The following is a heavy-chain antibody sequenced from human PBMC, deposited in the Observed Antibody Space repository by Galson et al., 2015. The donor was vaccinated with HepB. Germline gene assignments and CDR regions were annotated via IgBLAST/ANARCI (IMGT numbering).Heavy chain of an antibody. D-gene: IGHD2-15*01. Sequence: SLRLSCAASGFTFSSYAMHWVRQAPGKGLEWVSAISGSGGSTYYADSVKGRFTISRDNSKNTLYLQMNSLRAEDTAVYYCAKRRRGYCSGGSCYSGWAFDIWGQGTMVTVSS. J-gene: IGHJ3*02. CDR2: ISGSGGST. CDR3: AKRRRGYCSGGSCYSGWAFDI. V-gene: IGHV3-23*01. CDR1: GFTFSSYA.